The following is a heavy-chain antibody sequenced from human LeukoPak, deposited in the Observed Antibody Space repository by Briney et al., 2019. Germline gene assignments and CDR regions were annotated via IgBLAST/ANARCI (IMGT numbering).Heavy chain of an antibody. V-gene: IGHV3-30*02. D-gene: IGHD3-22*01. CDR1: GFTFSSYG. Sequence: GGSLRLXCAASGFTFSSYGMHWVRQAPGKGLEWVAFIRYDGSNKYYADSVKGRFTISRDNSKNTLYLQMNSLRAEDTAVYYCAKDRFYDSSGYYSLDYWGQGTLVTVSS. CDR2: IRYDGSNK. CDR3: AKDRFYDSSGYYSLDY. J-gene: IGHJ4*02.